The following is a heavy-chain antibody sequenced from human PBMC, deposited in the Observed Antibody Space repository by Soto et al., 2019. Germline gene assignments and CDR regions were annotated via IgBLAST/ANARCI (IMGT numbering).Heavy chain of an antibody. V-gene: IGHV3-53*04. CDR1: GFTVSSNY. CDR2: IYSGGST. CDR3: GTGVDTAMVTKSAYYYYGMDV. Sequence: GGSLRLSCAASGFTVSSNYMSWVRQAPGKGLEWVSVIYSGGSTYYADSVKGRFTISRHNSKNTLYLQMNSLRAEDTAVYYCGTGVDTAMVTKSAYYYYGMDVWGQGTTVTVS. D-gene: IGHD5-18*01. J-gene: IGHJ6*02.